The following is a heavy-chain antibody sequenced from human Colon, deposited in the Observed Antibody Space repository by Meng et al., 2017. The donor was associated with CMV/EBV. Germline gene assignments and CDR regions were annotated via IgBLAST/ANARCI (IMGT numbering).Heavy chain of an antibody. CDR2: VSGSSITT. J-gene: IGHJ4*01. Sequence: GSLRLSCVCSGFTFSSYALSWVRQAPGKGLEWVSTVSGSSITTYYADSVKGRFTISRDNYNDILSLEMNSLRAEDTALYYCVKDHKDWGHGTLVTVSS. V-gene: IGHV3-23*01. CDR3: VKDHKD. CDR1: GFTFSSYA.